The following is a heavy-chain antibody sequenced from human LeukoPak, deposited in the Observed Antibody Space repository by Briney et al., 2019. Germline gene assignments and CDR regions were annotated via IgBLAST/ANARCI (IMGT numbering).Heavy chain of an antibody. CDR1: GYTLTELS. CDR2: FDLEDGET. J-gene: IGHJ4*02. V-gene: IGHV1-24*01. CDR3: ATEEYYYGSGEM. Sequence: ASVKVSCKVSGYTLTELSMHWVRQAPGKGREGMGGFDLEDGETIYAPKFHGRDTMTEDTSTDTAYMELSSLRCEPTAVYYCATEEYYYGSGEMWGQGTLVTASS. D-gene: IGHD3-10*01.